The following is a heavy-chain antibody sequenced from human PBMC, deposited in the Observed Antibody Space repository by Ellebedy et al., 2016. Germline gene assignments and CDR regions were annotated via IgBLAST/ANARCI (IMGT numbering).Heavy chain of an antibody. J-gene: IGHJ4*02. CDR1: GLNFNTFF. CDR3: RQGHYFDQ. Sequence: GGSLRLSXTASGLNFNTFFMTWVRQAPGKGLEWVSTISPGSDITRLADSVKGRFSISRDNSKHIVYLHMTSLRADDTAIYHCRQGHYFDQWGQGALVTVSS. V-gene: IGHV3-23*01. CDR2: ISPGSDIT.